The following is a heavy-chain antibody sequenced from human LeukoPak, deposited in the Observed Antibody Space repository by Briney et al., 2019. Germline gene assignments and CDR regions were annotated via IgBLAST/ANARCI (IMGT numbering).Heavy chain of an antibody. CDR1: GGSISSGGYS. D-gene: IGHD6-13*01. Sequence: PSQTLSLTCAVSGGSISSGGYSWSWIRQPPGKGLEWIGYIYHSGSTYYNPSLKSRVTISVDTSKNQFSLKLSSVTAADTAVYYCARHEYSSSWYGRRYFDYWGQGTLVTVSS. J-gene: IGHJ4*02. CDR3: ARHEYSSSWYGRRYFDY. CDR2: IYHSGST. V-gene: IGHV4-30-2*01.